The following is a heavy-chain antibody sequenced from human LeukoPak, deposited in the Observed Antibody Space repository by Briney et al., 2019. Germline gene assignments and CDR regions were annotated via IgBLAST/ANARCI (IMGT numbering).Heavy chain of an antibody. CDR3: ARGVNDFWSGSDFDY. CDR2: INSDGSST. Sequence: PGGSLRLSCAASGFTFSSYWMRWVRHAPGKGLVWVSRINSDGSSTSYADSVKGRFTISRDNAKNALYLQMNSLRAEDTAVYYCARGVNDFWSGSDFDYWGQGTLVTVSS. V-gene: IGHV3-74*01. D-gene: IGHD3-3*01. CDR1: GFTFSSYW. J-gene: IGHJ4*02.